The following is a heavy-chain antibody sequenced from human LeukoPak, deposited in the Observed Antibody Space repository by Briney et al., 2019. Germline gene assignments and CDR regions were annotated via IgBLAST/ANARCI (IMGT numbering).Heavy chain of an antibody. CDR2: INPDSGGT. D-gene: IGHD4-11*01. Sequence: ASVKVSCKASGYTFTGYYMHWVRQAPGQGLEWMGWINPDSGGTNFAQKFQGRVTMTRDTSISTAYMELSRLRSDDTAVYYCARGTTRWNYFDYWGQGTLVTVSS. V-gene: IGHV1-2*02. CDR3: ARGTTRWNYFDY. CDR1: GYTFTGYY. J-gene: IGHJ4*02.